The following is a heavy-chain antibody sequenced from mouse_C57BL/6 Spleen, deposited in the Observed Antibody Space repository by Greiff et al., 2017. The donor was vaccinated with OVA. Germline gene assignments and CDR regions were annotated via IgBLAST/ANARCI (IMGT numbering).Heavy chain of an antibody. D-gene: IGHD4-1*01. CDR3: ARQLGRYFDV. V-gene: IGHV5-6*01. J-gene: IGHJ1*03. CDR1: GFTFSSYG. Sequence: EVQGVESGGDLVKPGGSLKLSCAASGFTFSSYGMSWVRQTPDKRLEWVATISSGGSYTYYPDSVKGRFTISRDNAKNTLYLQMSSLKSEDTAMYYCARQLGRYFDVWGTGTTVTVSS. CDR2: ISSGGSYT.